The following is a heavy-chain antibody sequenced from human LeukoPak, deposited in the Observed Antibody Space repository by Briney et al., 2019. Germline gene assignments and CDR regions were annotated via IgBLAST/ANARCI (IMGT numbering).Heavy chain of an antibody. J-gene: IGHJ4*02. V-gene: IGHV3-20*04. Sequence: GGSLRLSCAASGFTFDDYGMSWVRQGPGKELEWGFGINWNGGNTGYADSVKDRFTIFRDNAKNSLYLQMNSLRAEDTAVYYCARGRDLATIYDYWGQGALVTVSS. CDR2: INWNGGNT. CDR3: ARGRDLATIYDY. D-gene: IGHD5-12*01. CDR1: GFTFDDYG.